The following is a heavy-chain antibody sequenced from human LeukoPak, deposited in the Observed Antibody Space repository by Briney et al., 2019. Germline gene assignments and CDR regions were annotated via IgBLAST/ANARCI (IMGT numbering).Heavy chain of an antibody. Sequence: PSQTLSLTCTVSGGSISSGGYYWSWIRQPPGKGLEWIGYIYHSGSTYYNPSLKSRVTISVDRSKNQFSLKLSSVTAADTAVYYCARGRKVPAAILIWGQGTMVTVSS. CDR1: GGSISSGGYY. CDR3: ARGRKVPAAILI. J-gene: IGHJ3*02. CDR2: IYHSGST. D-gene: IGHD2-2*02. V-gene: IGHV4-30-2*01.